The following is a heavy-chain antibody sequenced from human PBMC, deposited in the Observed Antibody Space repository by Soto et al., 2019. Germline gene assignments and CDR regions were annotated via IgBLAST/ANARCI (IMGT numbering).Heavy chain of an antibody. V-gene: IGHV4-31*03. J-gene: IGHJ4*02. CDR3: ASTRDYFDY. CDR1: GGSISTGGYY. Sequence: SETLSLTCTVSGGSISTGGYYWSWIRQHPGKGLEWIGYIYYSGSSSYNLSLKGRLTISVDTSKNQFSLKLSSVTAADTAVYYCASTRDYFDYWGQGILVTVSS. D-gene: IGHD1-1*01. CDR2: IYYSGSS.